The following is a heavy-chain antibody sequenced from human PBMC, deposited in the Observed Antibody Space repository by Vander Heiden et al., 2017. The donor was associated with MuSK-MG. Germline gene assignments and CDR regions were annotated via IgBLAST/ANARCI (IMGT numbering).Heavy chain of an antibody. CDR3: AKLGGLFDY. V-gene: IGHV3-23*01. CDR1: GFTFSSYA. J-gene: IGHJ4*02. Sequence: EVQMLESLGGLVQPGGSLSLPCPAPGFTFSSYAMSWVRQAPGKGLEWVSAISGSGGSTYYADSVKGRFTISRDNSKNTLYLQMNSLRAEDTAVYYCAKLGGLFDYWGQGTLVTVSS. D-gene: IGHD5-12*01. CDR2: ISGSGGST.